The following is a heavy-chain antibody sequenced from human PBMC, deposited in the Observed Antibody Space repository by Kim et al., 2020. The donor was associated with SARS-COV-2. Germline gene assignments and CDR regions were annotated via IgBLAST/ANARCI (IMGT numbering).Heavy chain of an antibody. D-gene: IGHD2-21*02. CDR2: FDPEDGET. Sequence: ASVKVSCKVSGYTLTELSMHWVRQAPGKGLEWMGGFDPEDGETIYAQKFQGRVTMTEDTSTDTAYMELSSLRSEDTAVYYCATQIKSYFVVVTAPFFDYWGQGTLVTVSS. J-gene: IGHJ4*02. CDR1: GYTLTELS. CDR3: ATQIKSYFVVVTAPFFDY. V-gene: IGHV1-24*01.